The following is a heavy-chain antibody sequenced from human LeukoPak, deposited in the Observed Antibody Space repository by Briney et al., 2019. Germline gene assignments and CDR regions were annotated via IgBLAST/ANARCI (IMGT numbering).Heavy chain of an antibody. J-gene: IGHJ4*02. V-gene: IGHV3-53*01. CDR3: ARHREISTRDFEY. CDR2: IYSGGDI. D-gene: IGHD1-14*01. Sequence: GGSLRLSCAASGFTVGSNDMSWVRQAPGKGPEWVSAIYSGGDIYYADSVKGRFTISRDNSKNTLYLQMNSVRAGDTAVYYCARHREISTRDFEYWGQGTLVTVSS. CDR1: GFTVGSND.